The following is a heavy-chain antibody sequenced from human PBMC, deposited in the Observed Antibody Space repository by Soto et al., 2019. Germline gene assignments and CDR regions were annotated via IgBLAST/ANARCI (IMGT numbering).Heavy chain of an antibody. CDR1: GFTFSSYA. J-gene: IGHJ5*02. CDR2: ISSNGGST. V-gene: IGHV3-64D*08. CDR3: VKDNGYCSGGSCYSYLSWFDP. D-gene: IGHD2-15*01. Sequence: GGSLRLSCSASGFTFSSYAMHWVRQAPEKGLEYVSAISSNGGSTYYADSVKGRFTISRDNSKNTLYLQMSSLRAEDTAVYYCVKDNGYCSGGSCYSYLSWFDPWGQGTLVTVSS.